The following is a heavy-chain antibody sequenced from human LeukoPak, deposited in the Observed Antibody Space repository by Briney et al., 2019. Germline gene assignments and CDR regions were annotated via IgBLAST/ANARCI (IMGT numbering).Heavy chain of an antibody. CDR1: GGSITNYF. V-gene: IGHV4-59*01. J-gene: IGHJ4*02. D-gene: IGHD5-12*01. CDR3: ARGARGYPDDNFDY. CDR2: ISYSGST. Sequence: SETLSLTCTVSGGSITNYFWSWIRQPPGKGLEWIGYISYSGSTNYSPSLKSRVTISVDTSKKQFSLNLNSVTAADTAIYYCARGARGYPDDNFDYWGQGTLVTVSS.